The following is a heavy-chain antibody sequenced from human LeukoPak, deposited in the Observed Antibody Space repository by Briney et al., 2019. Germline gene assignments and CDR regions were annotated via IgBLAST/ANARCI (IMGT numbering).Heavy chain of an antibody. D-gene: IGHD6-13*01. V-gene: IGHV3-23*01. CDR1: GFTFANYA. CDR2: ISGSGGST. Sequence: GGSLRLSCAASGFTFANYAITWIRQAPGKGLEWVSAISGSGGSTNYADSVKGRFTISRDTSKNTLYLQMNSLRAEDTAVYYCAKDPRITAAGTVQYFDYWGQGTLVTVSS. CDR3: AKDPRITAAGTVQYFDY. J-gene: IGHJ4*02.